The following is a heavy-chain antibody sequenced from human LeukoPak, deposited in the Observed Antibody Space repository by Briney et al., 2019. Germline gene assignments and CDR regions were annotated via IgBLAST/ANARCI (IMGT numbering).Heavy chain of an antibody. D-gene: IGHD2-15*01. CDR1: GFPFSDYY. CDR3: ARGHGGNIDQ. J-gene: IGHJ4*02. CDR2: LDNSGSTA. Sequence: GGSLRLSCAASGFPFSDYYMTWILQAPGKALKWLSYLDNSGSTAHYAASVRGRLTISRDNANNSLYLQMNSLRAEDTAVYYCARGHGGNIDQWGQGNLVTVSS. V-gene: IGHV3-11*04.